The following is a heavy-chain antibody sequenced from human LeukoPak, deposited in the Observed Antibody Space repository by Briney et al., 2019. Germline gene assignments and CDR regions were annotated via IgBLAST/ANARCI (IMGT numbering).Heavy chain of an antibody. V-gene: IGHV3-11*01. Sequence: PGGSLRLSCAASGFTFSDYYISWIRQAPGKGLEWVSDISPSGDIISYADSVKGRFIISRDYAKESLHLQMNSLRVEDSAVYHCARETVAGTFDYWGQGTQVTVSS. D-gene: IGHD6-19*01. CDR1: GFTFSDYY. J-gene: IGHJ4*02. CDR3: ARETVAGTFDY. CDR2: ISPSGDII.